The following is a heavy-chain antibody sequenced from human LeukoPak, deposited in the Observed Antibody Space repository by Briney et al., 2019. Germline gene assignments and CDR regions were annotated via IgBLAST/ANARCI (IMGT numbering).Heavy chain of an antibody. CDR1: GFSFSTYG. CDR2: IWNAGTNT. J-gene: IGHJ6*02. V-gene: IGHV3-33*01. D-gene: IGHD3-10*01. Sequence: GGSLRLSCAASGFSFSTYGMHWVRQAPGKGLEWVALIWNAGTNTYYADSVKGRFTISRDNAKNSLYLQMNSLRAEDTAVYYCARENVLLWFGELSVDQSYGMDVWGQGTTVTVSS. CDR3: ARENVLLWFGELSVDQSYGMDV.